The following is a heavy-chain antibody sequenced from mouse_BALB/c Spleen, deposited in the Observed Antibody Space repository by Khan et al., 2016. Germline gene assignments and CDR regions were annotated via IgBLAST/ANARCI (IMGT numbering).Heavy chain of an antibody. CDR2: ISYCGST. CDR1: GDSITSGY. D-gene: IGHD2-1*01. Sequence: EVQLLESGPSLVKPSQTLSLTCSVTGDSITSGYWNWIRKFPGNNFEYMGYISYCGSTHYNPSLISRISIARDTSKSQYYLQFNSVTTEDTATYYCASMITAYYFDYWGQGTTRTVTS. CDR3: ASMITAYYFDY. J-gene: IGHJ2*01. V-gene: IGHV3-8*02.